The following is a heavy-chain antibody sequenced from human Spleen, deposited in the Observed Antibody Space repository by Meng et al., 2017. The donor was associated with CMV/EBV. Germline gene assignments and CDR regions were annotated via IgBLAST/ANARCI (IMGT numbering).Heavy chain of an antibody. CDR1: EFTFSGYW. V-gene: IGHV3-7*01. CDR2: IKQDGGET. J-gene: IGHJ6*02. CDR3: AREGIFGVVTSYYHYAMDV. Sequence: GGSLRLSCAASEFTFSGYWMSWVRQAPGQGLEWVAKIKQDGGETYYVDSVKGRFTISRDNAKNSLYLQMNSLRVEDTALYYCAREGIFGVVTSYYHYAMDVWGQGTTVTVSS. D-gene: IGHD3-3*01.